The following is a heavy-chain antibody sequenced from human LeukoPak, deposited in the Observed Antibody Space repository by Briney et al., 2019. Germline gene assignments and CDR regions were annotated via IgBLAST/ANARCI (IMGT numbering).Heavy chain of an antibody. J-gene: IGHJ4*02. CDR1: GFTVSSNY. Sequence: GGSLRLSCAASGFTVSSNYMSWVRQAPGKGLEWVSTISAGGGTTYYADSVKGRFTISRDNSKNTLYLQMNSLRAEDTAVYYCAKVWLVHYFDYWGQGALVTVSS. CDR2: ISAGGGTT. CDR3: AKVWLVHYFDY. V-gene: IGHV3-23*01. D-gene: IGHD6-19*01.